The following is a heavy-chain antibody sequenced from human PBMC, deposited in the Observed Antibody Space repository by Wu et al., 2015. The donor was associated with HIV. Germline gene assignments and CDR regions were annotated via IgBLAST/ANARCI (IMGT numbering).Heavy chain of an antibody. Sequence: QVQLVQSGAEVKKPGSSVKVSCKASGYTFSNHDINWVRQATGQGLEWMGWMNPKSGNTAYAQKFQGRVTMTRDTSTNTAYLELRSLTSEDTAVYYCARATRVYFGSGSYGGNYYFDYWAREPWSPSPQ. CDR1: GYTFSNHD. CDR2: MNPKSGNT. V-gene: IGHV1-8*01. J-gene: IGHJ4*02. D-gene: IGHD3-10*01. CDR3: ARATRVYFGSGSYGGNYYFDY.